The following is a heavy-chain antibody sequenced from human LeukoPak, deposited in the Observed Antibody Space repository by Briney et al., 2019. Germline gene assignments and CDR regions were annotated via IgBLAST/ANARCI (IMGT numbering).Heavy chain of an antibody. J-gene: IGHJ6*03. CDR2: ISNPSSTI. D-gene: IGHD5-12*01. CDR1: GFIFSDYY. CDR3: AREVATNLGYYYYMDV. V-gene: IGHV3-11*04. Sequence: GGSLRLSCDASGFIFSDYYMSWIRQAPGKGLEWISSISNPSSTIYYADSVKGRFTISRDNAKNSLYLQMNSLRAEDTAVYYCAREVATNLGYYYYMDVWGKGTTVTVSS.